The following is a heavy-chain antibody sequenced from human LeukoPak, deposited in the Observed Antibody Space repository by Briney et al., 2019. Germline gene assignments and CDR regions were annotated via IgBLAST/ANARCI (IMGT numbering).Heavy chain of an antibody. CDR1: GYIFTSYD. J-gene: IGHJ4*02. CDR3: AREVPDYYGSGRPAVVDY. V-gene: IGHV1-8*01. Sequence: ASVKVSCKASGYIFTSYDINWVRQATGQGLEWMGWMNPNSGNTGYAQKFQGRVTMTRDTSISTAYMELRSLRSDDTAVYYCAREVPDYYGSGRPAVVDYWGQGTLVPVSS. CDR2: MNPNSGNT. D-gene: IGHD3-10*01.